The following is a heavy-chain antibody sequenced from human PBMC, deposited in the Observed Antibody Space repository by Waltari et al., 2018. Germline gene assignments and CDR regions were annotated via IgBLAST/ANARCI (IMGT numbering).Heavy chain of an antibody. D-gene: IGHD6-19*01. CDR1: GFTFSSYG. CDR2: IWVERSNK. CDR3: ARVDSSGWYGGYYYGMDV. V-gene: IGHV3-33*01. J-gene: IGHJ6*02. Sequence: QVQLVESGGGVVQPGRSLRLSCAASGFTFSSYGMHWVRQAPGKGLGWVGVIWVERSNKDYGDSVKGRVTISRDNSKNTLYLQMNSLRADDTAVYYCARVDSSGWYGGYYYGMDVWGQGTTVTVSS.